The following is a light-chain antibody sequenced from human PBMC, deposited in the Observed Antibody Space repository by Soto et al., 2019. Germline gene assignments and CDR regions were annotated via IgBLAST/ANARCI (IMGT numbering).Light chain of an antibody. CDR1: QSVSSY. Sequence: EIVLTQSPATLSLSPGERATLSCRASQSVSSYLACYQQKPGQAPRLLLYDASNRATGIPARVSGSGSGTDFSLTISSLATEDFAVYYCQQRSNWPPWTFGQGTKVEIK. J-gene: IGKJ1*01. CDR2: DAS. CDR3: QQRSNWPPWT. V-gene: IGKV3-11*01.